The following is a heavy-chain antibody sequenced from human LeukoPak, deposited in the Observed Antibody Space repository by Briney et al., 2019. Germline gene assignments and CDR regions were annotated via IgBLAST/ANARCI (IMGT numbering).Heavy chain of an antibody. CDR2: IYYSGST. D-gene: IGHD3-22*01. CDR1: GGSISSSSYY. CDR3: ARSYYDSSGQLDP. Sequence: PSETLSLTCTVSGGSISSSSYYWGWTRQPPGKGLEWIGSIYYSGSTYYNPSLKSRVTISVDTSKNQFSLKLSSVTTADTAVYYCARSYYDSSGQLDPWGQGTLVTVSS. V-gene: IGHV4-39*07. J-gene: IGHJ5*02.